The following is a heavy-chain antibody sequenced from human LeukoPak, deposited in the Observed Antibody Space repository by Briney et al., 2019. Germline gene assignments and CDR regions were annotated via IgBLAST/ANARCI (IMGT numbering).Heavy chain of an antibody. CDR1: GYTFTSYG. CDR2: IIPIFGTA. D-gene: IGHD4-17*01. Sequence: ASVKVSCKASGYTFTSYGISWVRQAPGQGLEWMGGIIPIFGTANYAQKFQGRVTITADESTSTAYMELSSLRSEDTAVYYCARDLPPSDYGDYLLQSGGMDVWGQGTTVTVSS. J-gene: IGHJ6*02. V-gene: IGHV1-69*13. CDR3: ARDLPPSDYGDYLLQSGGMDV.